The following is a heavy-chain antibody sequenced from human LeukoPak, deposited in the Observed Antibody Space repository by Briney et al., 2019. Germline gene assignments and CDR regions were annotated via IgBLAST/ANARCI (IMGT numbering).Heavy chain of an antibody. CDR2: INHSGST. D-gene: IGHD2-2*01. J-gene: IGHJ6*03. Sequence: SETLSLTCAVYGGSFSGYYWSWIRQPPGKGLEWIGEINHSGSTNYNPSLKSRVTISVDTPKNQFSLKLSSVTAADTAVYYCARTGTYCSSTSCYFPSYYYYMDVWGKGTTVTVSS. CDR1: GGSFSGYY. CDR3: ARTGTYCSSTSCYFPSYYYYMDV. V-gene: IGHV4-34*01.